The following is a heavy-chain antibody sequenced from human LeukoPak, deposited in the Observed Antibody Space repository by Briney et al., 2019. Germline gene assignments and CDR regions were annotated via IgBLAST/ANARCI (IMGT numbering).Heavy chain of an antibody. V-gene: IGHV3-30*02. CDR1: GFTFSSYG. J-gene: IGHJ4*02. CDR2: IRYDGSNK. Sequence: GGSLRLSCAASGFTFSSYGMHWVRQAPGKGLEGGTFIRYDGSNKYYADSVKGRFTISRDNSKNTLYLHMNSLRTEDTAVYYCAKDSSGSSRYWDYWGQGTLVTVSS. D-gene: IGHD6-13*01. CDR3: AKDSSGSSRYWDY.